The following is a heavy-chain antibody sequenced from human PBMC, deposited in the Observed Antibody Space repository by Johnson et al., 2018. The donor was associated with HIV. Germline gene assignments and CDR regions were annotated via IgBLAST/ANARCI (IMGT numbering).Heavy chain of an antibody. CDR1: GFTFSSYW. D-gene: IGHD1-1*01. CDR2: IKQDGSEK. V-gene: IGHV3-7*01. J-gene: IGHJ3*02. Sequence: VQLVESGGGLVQPGGSLRLSCAASGFTFSSYWMSWVRQAPGKGLEWVAKIKQDGSEKYYMDSGKGRFTISRDNVKNTLYLQMNILRAEDTAVYYCARVPSGTPSSIWGQGTKVTVS. CDR3: ARVPSGTPSSI.